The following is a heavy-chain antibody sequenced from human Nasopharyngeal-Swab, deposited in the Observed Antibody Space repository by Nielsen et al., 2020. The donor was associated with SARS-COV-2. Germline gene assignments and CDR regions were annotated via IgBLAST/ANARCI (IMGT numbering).Heavy chain of an antibody. J-gene: IGHJ4*02. V-gene: IGHV3-13*01. CDR1: GFTFRSYD. CDR3: ARARYWLAASGPFFDY. CDR2: IGNAGDT. D-gene: IGHD6-13*01. Sequence: GESLKISCAASGFTFRSYDMHWVRQGTGKGLEWVSAIGNAGDTYYPGSVKGRFTISRENVKNSLYLQMNSLRAEDTAVYYCARARYWLAASGPFFDYWGQGTLVTVSS.